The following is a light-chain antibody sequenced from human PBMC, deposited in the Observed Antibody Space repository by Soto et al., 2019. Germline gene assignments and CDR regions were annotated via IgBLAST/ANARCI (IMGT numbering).Light chain of an antibody. J-gene: IGKJ4*01. Sequence: EIVLTQSPATLSLSPGERATLSCRASQSISDSLAWYQQKPGLAPRLLVFDASNRATGIPARFSGSGSGTDFTLTISSLEPEDFAVYYCQQRSKWPLTFGGGTKVEIK. CDR1: QSISDS. V-gene: IGKV3-11*01. CDR3: QQRSKWPLT. CDR2: DAS.